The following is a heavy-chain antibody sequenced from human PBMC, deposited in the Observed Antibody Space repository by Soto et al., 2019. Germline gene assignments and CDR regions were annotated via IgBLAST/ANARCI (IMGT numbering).Heavy chain of an antibody. V-gene: IGHV3-21*01. D-gene: IGHD6-13*01. Sequence: EVQLVESGGGLVKPGGSLRLSCAASGFTFSDYDMNWVRQAPGEGLEWVSSISSSSRYIYYADSLKGRFTISRDNAKNSLYLQMNSLRAEDTAVYFCARDSSSPTPTDFDYWGQGTLVTVSS. CDR2: ISSSSRYI. CDR1: GFTFSDYD. J-gene: IGHJ4*02. CDR3: ARDSSSPTPTDFDY.